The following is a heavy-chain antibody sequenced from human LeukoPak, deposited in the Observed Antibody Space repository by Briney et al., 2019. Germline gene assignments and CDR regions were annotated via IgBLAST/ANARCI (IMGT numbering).Heavy chain of an antibody. CDR3: ASNYYGGEAWFDP. V-gene: IGHV4-39*01. J-gene: IGHJ5*02. Sequence: SETLSLTCTVSGGSISSSSYHWGWIRQPPGKGLEWIGSIYYSGSTYYNPSLKSRVTISVDTSKDQFSLKLSSVTAADTAVYYCASNYYGGEAWFDPWGQGTLVTVAS. CDR2: IYYSGST. CDR1: GGSISSSSYH. D-gene: IGHD4-23*01.